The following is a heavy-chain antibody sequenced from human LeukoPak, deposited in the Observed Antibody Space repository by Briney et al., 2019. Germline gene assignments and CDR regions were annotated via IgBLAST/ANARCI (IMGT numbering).Heavy chain of an antibody. V-gene: IGHV3-7*01. Sequence: GGSLRLSCAASGFTFSSYWMSWVRQAPGKGLEWVAIIKQDGSEKYYVDSVKGRFTISRDNAKNSLYLQMNSLRAEDTAVYYCARSPFLGSYYMDVWGKGTTVTVPS. CDR1: GFTFSSYW. J-gene: IGHJ6*03. CDR3: ARSPFLGSYYMDV. D-gene: IGHD2/OR15-2a*01. CDR2: IKQDGSEK.